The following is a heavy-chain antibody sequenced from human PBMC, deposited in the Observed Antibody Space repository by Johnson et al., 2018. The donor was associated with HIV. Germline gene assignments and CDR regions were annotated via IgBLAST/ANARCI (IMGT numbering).Heavy chain of an antibody. Sequence: QVQLVESGGGVVQPGRSLRLSCAASGFTFSSYAMHWVRQAPGKGLERVAVISYDGSNKYYADSVTGRFTISRDNSKNTLYLQMNSLRAEDPAVYYCARPGGDYSAFDIWGQGTMVTVSS. CDR3: ARPGGDYSAFDI. CDR1: GFTFSSYA. CDR2: ISYDGSNK. D-gene: IGHD4-17*01. J-gene: IGHJ3*02. V-gene: IGHV3-30-3*01.